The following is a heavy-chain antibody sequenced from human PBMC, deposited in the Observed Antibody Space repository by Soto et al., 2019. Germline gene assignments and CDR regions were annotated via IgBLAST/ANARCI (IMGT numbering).Heavy chain of an antibody. CDR3: AGDGRYSGSYGGYYFDY. CDR2: ISANNGNT. V-gene: IGHV1-18*01. CDR1: GYTFTSYG. J-gene: IGHJ4*02. Sequence: QVQLVQSGAEVKKPGASVKVSCKASGYTFTSYGISWVRQAPGQGLEWMGWISANNGNTNYAQKIQGRVTMTTDTSTSTAYMELRSLRSDDTAVYYCAGDGRYSGSYGGYYFDYWGQGTLVTVSS. D-gene: IGHD1-26*01.